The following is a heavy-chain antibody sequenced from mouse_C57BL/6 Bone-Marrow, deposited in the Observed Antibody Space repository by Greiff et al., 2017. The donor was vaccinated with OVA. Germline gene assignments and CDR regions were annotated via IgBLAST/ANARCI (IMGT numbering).Heavy chain of an antibody. CDR3: ARMYGDDEGGYAMDY. J-gene: IGHJ4*01. Sequence: EVNLVESGGGLVKPGGSLKLSCAASGFTFSDYGMHWVRQAPEKGLEWVAYISSGSSTIYYADTVKGRFTISRDTAKNTSFMQKTSLRSEETAMYYCARMYGDDEGGYAMDYWGQGTSVTVSS. CDR1: GFTFSDYG. V-gene: IGHV5-17*01. D-gene: IGHD2-2*01. CDR2: ISSGSSTI.